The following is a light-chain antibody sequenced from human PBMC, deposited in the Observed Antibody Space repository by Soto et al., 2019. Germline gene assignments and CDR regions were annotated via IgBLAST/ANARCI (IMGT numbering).Light chain of an antibody. J-gene: IGKJ5*01. CDR1: QSVSTK. V-gene: IGKV3D-15*01. Sequence: ETEMTQSPATLSVSPGERATLSCRASQSVSTKLAWYQQKPGQAPRLLIYGASTRATGIPARFSGSGSGTEFPLPVSSLQSEDFAVYYCQQYDDWPPITFGQGTRREIK. CDR3: QQYDDWPPIT. CDR2: GAS.